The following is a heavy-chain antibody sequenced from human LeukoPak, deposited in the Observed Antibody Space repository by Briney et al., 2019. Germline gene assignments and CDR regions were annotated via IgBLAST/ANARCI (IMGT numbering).Heavy chain of an antibody. J-gene: IGHJ4*02. CDR2: ISGSGGST. CDR1: GFTFSSYA. CDR3: ARSGDYGESFDS. V-gene: IGHV3-23*01. D-gene: IGHD4-17*01. Sequence: GGSLRLSCAASGFTFSSYAMSWVRQAPGKGLEWVSGISGSGGSTYYADSVKGRFTISRDNAKNSLYLQVNSLRAEDTALYYCARSGDYGESFDSWGQGTLVTVSS.